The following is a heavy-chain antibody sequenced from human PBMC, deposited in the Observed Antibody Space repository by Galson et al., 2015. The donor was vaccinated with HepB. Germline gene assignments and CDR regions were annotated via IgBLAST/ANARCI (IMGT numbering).Heavy chain of an antibody. CDR2: ISSSSSYT. Sequence: SLRLSCAASGFTFSDYYMSWIRQAPGKGLEWVSYISSSSSYTNYADSVKGRFTISRDNAKNSLYLQMNSLRAEDTAVYYCALWWGGYQNYYYMDVWGKGTTVTVSS. CDR3: ALWWGGYQNYYYMDV. V-gene: IGHV3-11*06. J-gene: IGHJ6*03. D-gene: IGHD4/OR15-4a*01. CDR1: GFTFSDYY.